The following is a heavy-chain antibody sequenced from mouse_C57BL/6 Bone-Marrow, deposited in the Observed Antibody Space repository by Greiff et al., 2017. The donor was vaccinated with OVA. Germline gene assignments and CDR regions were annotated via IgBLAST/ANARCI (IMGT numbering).Heavy chain of an antibody. D-gene: IGHD1-1*01. CDR1: EYEFPSHD. CDR3: ARRFLITTVVATGDY. Sequence: EVMLVESGGGLVQPGESLKLSCESNEYEFPSHDMSWVRKTPEKRLELVAAINSDGGSTYYPDTMERRFIISRDNTKKTLYLQMSSLRSEDTALYYCARRFLITTVVATGDYWGQGTTLTVSS. J-gene: IGHJ2*01. V-gene: IGHV5-2*01. CDR2: INSDGGST.